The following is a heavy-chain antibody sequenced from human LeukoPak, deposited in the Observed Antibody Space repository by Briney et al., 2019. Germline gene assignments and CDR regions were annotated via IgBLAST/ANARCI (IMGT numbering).Heavy chain of an antibody. D-gene: IGHD6-6*01. J-gene: IGHJ4*02. Sequence: GGSLRLSCAASGFVVSSNYMNWVRQAPGKGLEWVSAISGSGDTTYYADSVKGRFTISRDNSKNMVFLQMNSLRAEDTATYYCAKGQTLATRGIDYWGQGALVTVSS. CDR3: AKGQTLATRGIDY. V-gene: IGHV3-23*01. CDR2: ISGSGDTT. CDR1: GFVVSSNY.